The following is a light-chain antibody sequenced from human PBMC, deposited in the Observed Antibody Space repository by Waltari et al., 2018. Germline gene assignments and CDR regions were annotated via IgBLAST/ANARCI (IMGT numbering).Light chain of an antibody. CDR3: QQYNSYSPWA. CDR1: QSISTW. CDR2: KAS. V-gene: IGKV1-5*03. Sequence: DIQMTQSPSTLPASVGDRVTITCRASQSISTWLAWYQQKPWKAPKLLIYKASSLERGVPSRFSGSGAGTEFTLTISNLQPDDFATYYCQQYNSYSPWAFGQGTKVEIK. J-gene: IGKJ1*01.